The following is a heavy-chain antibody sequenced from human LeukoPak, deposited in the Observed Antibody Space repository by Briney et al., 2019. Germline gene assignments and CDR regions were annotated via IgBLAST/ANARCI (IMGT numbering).Heavy chain of an antibody. CDR1: GFTFDNYG. V-gene: IGHV3-20*04. Sequence: RPGGSLRLSCAASGFTFDNYGMTWVRQAPGKGLEWVSGIKWNGGSTGYADSVKGRFTISRDNAKNSLYLQMSSLTAEDTAVYYCAKDRYGSGANYFDYWGQGTLVTVSS. CDR2: IKWNGGST. CDR3: AKDRYGSGANYFDY. D-gene: IGHD3-10*01. J-gene: IGHJ4*02.